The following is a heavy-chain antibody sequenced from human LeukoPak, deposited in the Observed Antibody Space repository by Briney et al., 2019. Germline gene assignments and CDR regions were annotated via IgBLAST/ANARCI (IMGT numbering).Heavy chain of an antibody. V-gene: IGHV3-23*01. J-gene: IGHJ4*02. D-gene: IGHD2-15*01. CDR2: ICGSGGST. Sequence: GGSLRLSCAASGFTFSSYAMSWVRQAPGKGLEWVSAICGSGGSTYYADPVKGRFTISRDNAKNSLYLQMNSLRAEDTAVYYCARGRKDCSAGNCDSDYWGQGTMVTVSS. CDR3: ARGRKDCSAGNCDSDY. CDR1: GFTFSSYA.